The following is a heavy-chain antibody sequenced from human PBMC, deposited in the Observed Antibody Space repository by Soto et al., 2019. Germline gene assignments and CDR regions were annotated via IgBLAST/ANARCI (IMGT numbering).Heavy chain of an antibody. J-gene: IGHJ6*03. CDR2: INPSGGST. CDR3: AKGQGDYDFWSGYWLDGYYYYYYMDV. V-gene: IGHV1-46*01. D-gene: IGHD3-3*01. CDR1: EYTFTSYY. Sequence: ASVKVSCKASEYTFTSYYMHWVRQAPGQGLEWMGIINPSGGSTSYAQKFQGRVTMTRDTSTSTVYMELSSLRSEDTAVYYCAKGQGDYDFWSGYWLDGYYYYYYMDVWGKGTTVTVSS.